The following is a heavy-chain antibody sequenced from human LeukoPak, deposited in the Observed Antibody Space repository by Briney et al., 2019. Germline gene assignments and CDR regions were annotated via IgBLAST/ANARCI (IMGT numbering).Heavy chain of an antibody. Sequence: PSETLSLTCTVSGGSIRPYYWNWIRQTPGKGLEWIGHIYYTGGTNYNPSLKSRLTISLDTSKNQFSLSLSSVTAADTAVYYCARDPRPNSNNWFDFWGQGALVTVSP. CDR1: GGSIRPYY. CDR3: ARDPRPNSNNWFDF. D-gene: IGHD4-11*01. CDR2: IYYTGGT. J-gene: IGHJ5*01. V-gene: IGHV4-59*01.